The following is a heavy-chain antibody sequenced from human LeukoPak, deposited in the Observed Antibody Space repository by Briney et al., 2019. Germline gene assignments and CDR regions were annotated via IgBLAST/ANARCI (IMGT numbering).Heavy chain of an antibody. J-gene: IGHJ4*02. V-gene: IGHV3-23*01. CDR1: GFTFSTYT. CDR2: ISDNGGRT. D-gene: IGHD1-14*01. Sequence: GGSLRLSCAASGFTFSTYTMAWVRQAPGGGLEWVSGISDNGGRTYYADSVKGRFAISRDDSKSTLYLQMNSLRGEDPAVYYCAKDFGRNLGGPGYWGRGTLVIVSS. CDR3: AKDFGRNLGGPGY.